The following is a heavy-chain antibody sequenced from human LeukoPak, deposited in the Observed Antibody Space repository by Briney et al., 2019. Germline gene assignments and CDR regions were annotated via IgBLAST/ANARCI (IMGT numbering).Heavy chain of an antibody. CDR3: AGDQTRPPQGDY. Sequence: GGSLRLSCAASGFTVSSNYMSWVRQAPGKGLEWVSVIYSGGGTDYADSVKGRFTISRDNSKNTLYLQMNSLRAEDTAVYYCAGDQTRPPQGDYWGQGTLVTVSS. CDR1: GFTVSSNY. J-gene: IGHJ4*02. CDR2: IYSGGGT. V-gene: IGHV3-53*01.